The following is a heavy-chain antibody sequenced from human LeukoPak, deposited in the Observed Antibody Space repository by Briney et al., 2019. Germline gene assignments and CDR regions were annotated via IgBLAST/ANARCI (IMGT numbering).Heavy chain of an antibody. D-gene: IGHD3-3*01. Sequence: GRSLRLSCAASGFTFSSYSMSWVRQAPGKGLEWVSYISSLSSIIYYADSVKGRFTISRDNAKNSLYLQMNSLRDEDTAVYYCARDFRFASDYWGQGTLVTVSS. V-gene: IGHV3-48*02. CDR2: ISSLSSII. CDR3: ARDFRFASDY. J-gene: IGHJ4*02. CDR1: GFTFSSYS.